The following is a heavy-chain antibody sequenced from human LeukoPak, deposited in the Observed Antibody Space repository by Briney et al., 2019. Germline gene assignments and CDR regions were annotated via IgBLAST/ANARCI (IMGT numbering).Heavy chain of an antibody. CDR3: ARLPDDAFDI. CDR2: IYYSGST. V-gene: IGHV4-39*01. CDR1: GGSISSSSYS. J-gene: IGHJ3*02. Sequence: PETLSLTCTVSGGSISSSSYSWGWIRQPPGKGLEWIGTIYYSGSTYNNPSLKSRVTISVDTSKNQFSLKLSSVTAADTAVYYCARLPDDAFDIWGQGTMVTVSS.